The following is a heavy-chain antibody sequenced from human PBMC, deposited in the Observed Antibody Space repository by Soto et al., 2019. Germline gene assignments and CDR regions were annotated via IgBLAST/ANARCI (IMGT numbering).Heavy chain of an antibody. V-gene: IGHV4-39*01. CDR2: IYYSGST. D-gene: IGHD5-18*01. CDR1: GVSIRGGCYY. J-gene: IGHJ4*02. CDR3: ARTRRPERGNTYGPYDY. Sequence: SETLSLTCTVSGVSIRGGCYYWSWIRQHPGKGLEWIGYIYYSGSTYYNPSLKSRVTISVDTSKNQFSLKLSSVTAADTAVYYCARTRRPERGNTYGPYDYWGQGTLVTVS.